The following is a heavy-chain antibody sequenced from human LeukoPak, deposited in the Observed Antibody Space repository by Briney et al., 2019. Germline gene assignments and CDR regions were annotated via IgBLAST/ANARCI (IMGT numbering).Heavy chain of an antibody. CDR1: GGSVSGYY. D-gene: IGHD4-17*01. Sequence: SETLSLTCTVSGGSVSGYYWSWIRQPPGKGLEWIGYISYSGSTNYNPSPRSRVTISVDTSKNQFSLKLSSVTAADTALYYCARYDYGDCWFDPWGQGTLVTVSS. J-gene: IGHJ5*02. CDR2: ISYSGST. CDR3: ARYDYGDCWFDP. V-gene: IGHV4-59*02.